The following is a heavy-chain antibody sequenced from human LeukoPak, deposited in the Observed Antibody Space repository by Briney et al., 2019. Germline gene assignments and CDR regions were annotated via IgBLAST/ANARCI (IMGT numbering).Heavy chain of an antibody. CDR3: ARSGRRDGYNWFFYFDY. D-gene: IGHD5-24*01. J-gene: IGHJ4*02. CDR2: INHSGST. V-gene: IGHV4-34*01. CDR1: GGSFSGYY. Sequence: PSETLSLTCAVYGGSFSGYYWSWLRQPPGKGLEWIGEINHSGSTNYNPSLKSRVTISVDTSKNQFSLKLSSVTAADTAVYYCARSGRRDGYNWFFYFDYWGQGTLVTVSS.